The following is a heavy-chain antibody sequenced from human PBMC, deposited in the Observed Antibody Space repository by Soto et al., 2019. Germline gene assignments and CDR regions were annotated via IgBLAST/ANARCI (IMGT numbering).Heavy chain of an antibody. V-gene: IGHV1-18*01. CDR3: ARVCSGGSCYSGGWFDP. J-gene: IGHJ5*02. CDR1: GYTFTSYG. D-gene: IGHD2-15*01. Sequence: ASVKVSCKASGYTFTSYGISWVRQAPGQGLEWMGWISAYNGNTNYAQKLQGRVTMTTDTSTSTAYMELRSLRSDDTAVYYCARVCSGGSCYSGGWFDPWGQGTLVTVSS. CDR2: ISAYNGNT.